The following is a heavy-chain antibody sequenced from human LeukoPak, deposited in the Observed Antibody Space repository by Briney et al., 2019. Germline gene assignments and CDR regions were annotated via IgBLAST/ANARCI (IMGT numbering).Heavy chain of an antibody. V-gene: IGHV4-30-4*01. D-gene: IGHD2-2*01. CDR2: IYYSGST. CDR1: GGSISSGDYY. Sequence: PSETLSLTCTVSGGSISSGDYYWSWIRQPPGKGLEWIGYIYYSGSTYYNPSLKSRVTIPVDTSKNQFSLKLSSVTAADTAVYYCARDHQLRGFDYWGQGTLVTVSS. J-gene: IGHJ4*02. CDR3: ARDHQLRGFDY.